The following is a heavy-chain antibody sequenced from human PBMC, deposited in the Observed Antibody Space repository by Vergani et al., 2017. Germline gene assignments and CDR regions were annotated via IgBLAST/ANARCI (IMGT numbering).Heavy chain of an antibody. CDR2: ISGSGGST. V-gene: IGHV3-23*01. D-gene: IGHD5-18*01. Sequence: EVQLLESGGGLVQPGGSLRLSCAASGFTFSSYAMSWVRQAPGKGLEWVAAISGSGGSTYYADSVKGRFTISRDNSKNTLYLQMNSLRAEDTAVYYCAIGPHTAMVIWGFDYWGQGTLVTVSS. CDR1: GFTFSSYA. J-gene: IGHJ4*02. CDR3: AIGPHTAMVIWGFDY.